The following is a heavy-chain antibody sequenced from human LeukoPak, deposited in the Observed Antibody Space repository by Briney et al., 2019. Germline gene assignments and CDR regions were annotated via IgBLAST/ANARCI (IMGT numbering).Heavy chain of an antibody. CDR2: INPNSGDI. Sequence: ASVKVSCKTSGYPFIGYYVHWVRQAPGQGLEWMGWINPNSGDIYYAQKFQGRVTMTSDTSTSTAYMELRSLRSDDTAVYYCARDGSGSWGQGTLVTVSS. D-gene: IGHD3-10*01. CDR1: GYPFIGYY. V-gene: IGHV1-2*02. J-gene: IGHJ4*02. CDR3: ARDGSGS.